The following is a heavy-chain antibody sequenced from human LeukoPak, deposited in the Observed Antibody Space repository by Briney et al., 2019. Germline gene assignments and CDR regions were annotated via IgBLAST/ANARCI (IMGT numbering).Heavy chain of an antibody. CDR2: IYYSGST. J-gene: IGHJ3*02. CDR3: AREGGGYSGYDSGAFDI. CDR1: GGSISSYY. D-gene: IGHD5-12*01. Sequence: PSETLSLTCTVSGGSISSYYWSWIRQPPGKGLEWIGYIYYSGSTNYNPSLKSRVTISVDTSKNQFSLKLSSVTAADTAVYYCAREGGGYSGYDSGAFDIWGQGTMVTVSS. V-gene: IGHV4-59*01.